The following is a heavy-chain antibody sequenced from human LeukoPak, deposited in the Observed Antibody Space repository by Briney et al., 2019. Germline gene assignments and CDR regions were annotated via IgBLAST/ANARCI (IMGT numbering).Heavy chain of an antibody. Sequence: GGSLRLSCAASGFTFSSYGMHWVRQAPGKGLEWVSAISGSGGSTYYADSVKGRFTISRDNSKNTLYLQMNSLRAEDTAVYYCAPLGDFDWFSDYWGQGTLVTVSS. V-gene: IGHV3-23*01. J-gene: IGHJ4*02. CDR1: GFTFSSYG. D-gene: IGHD3-9*01. CDR3: APLGDFDWFSDY. CDR2: ISGSGGST.